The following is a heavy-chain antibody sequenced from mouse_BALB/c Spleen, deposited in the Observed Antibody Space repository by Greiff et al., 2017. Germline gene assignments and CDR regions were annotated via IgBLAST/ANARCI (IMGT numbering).Heavy chain of an antibody. V-gene: IGHV5-12-1*01. CDR3: ARQALRYERNAMDY. CDR1: GFAFSSYD. CDR2: ISSGGGST. J-gene: IGHJ4*01. Sequence: EVKLMESGGGLVKPGGSLKLSCAASGFAFSSYDMSWVRQTPEKRLEWVAYISSGGGSTYYPDTVKGRFTISRDNAKNTLYLQMSSLKSEDTAMYYCARQALRYERNAMDYWGQGTSVTVSS. D-gene: IGHD2-14*01.